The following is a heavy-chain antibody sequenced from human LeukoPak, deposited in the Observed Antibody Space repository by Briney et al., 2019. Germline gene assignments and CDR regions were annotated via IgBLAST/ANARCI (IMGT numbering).Heavy chain of an antibody. CDR2: IRYDGSNK. CDR1: GFTFSSYG. V-gene: IGHV3-30*02. Sequence: TGGSLRLSCAASGFTFSSYGMHWVRQAPGKGLEWVAFIRYDGSNKYYADSVKGRFTISRDNSKNTLYLQMNSLRAEDTAVYYCAKDRHCSSTSCHYYYYYYMDVWGKGTTVTVSS. CDR3: AKDRHCSSTSCHYYYYYYMDV. J-gene: IGHJ6*03. D-gene: IGHD2-2*01.